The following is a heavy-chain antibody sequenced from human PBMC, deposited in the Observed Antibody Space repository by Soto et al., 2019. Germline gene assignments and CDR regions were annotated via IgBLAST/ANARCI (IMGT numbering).Heavy chain of an antibody. Sequence: SGPTLVNPTQTLTLTCTFSGFSLSTSGMCVSWIRQPPGKALEWLARIDWDDDKYYSTSLKTRLTISKDTSKNQVVLTMTNMDPVDTATYYCARIRTRYYYYGMDVWGQGTTVTVSS. CDR3: ARIRTRYYYYGMDV. CDR2: IDWDDDK. D-gene: IGHD3-3*01. V-gene: IGHV2-70*11. CDR1: GFSLSTSGMC. J-gene: IGHJ6*02.